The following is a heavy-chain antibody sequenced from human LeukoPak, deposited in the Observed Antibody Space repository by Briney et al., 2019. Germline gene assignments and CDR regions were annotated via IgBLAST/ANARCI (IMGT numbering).Heavy chain of an antibody. D-gene: IGHD3-16*01. V-gene: IGHV3-21*06. J-gene: IGHJ4*02. CDR2: ISPSSTYI. Sequence: GGSLRLSCAASGFTFSSFKMTWVRQAPGKGLGWVASISPSSTYIYYGDSLKGRVTVSRDNAKSLLFLHMSSLRPDDTAVYYCARDFTGGEYFDSWGQGALVSVSS. CDR3: ARDFTGGEYFDS. CDR1: GFTFSSFK.